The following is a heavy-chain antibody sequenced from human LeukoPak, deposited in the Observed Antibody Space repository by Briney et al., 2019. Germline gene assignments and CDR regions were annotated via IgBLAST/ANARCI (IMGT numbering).Heavy chain of an antibody. CDR1: GFTFSSYE. Sequence: GGSLRLSCVASGFTFSSYEMNWVRQAPGKGLVWVSRTNSDGSRTDYADSVKGRFTISRDNAENTLYLQMNSLRVEDTAVYYCARDRGINMVRGVIDYWGQGTLVTVSS. V-gene: IGHV3-74*01. CDR3: ARDRGINMVRGVIDY. CDR2: TNSDGSRT. J-gene: IGHJ4*02. D-gene: IGHD3-10*01.